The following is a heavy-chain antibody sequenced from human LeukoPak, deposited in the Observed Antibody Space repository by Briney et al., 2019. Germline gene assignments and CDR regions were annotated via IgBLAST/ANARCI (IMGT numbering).Heavy chain of an antibody. D-gene: IGHD4-17*01. CDR3: AREGFLGRLRGGFYYYGMDV. CDR1: GGSFCGYY. V-gene: IGHV4-34*01. Sequence: SETLSLTCAVYGGSFCGYYWSWIRQPPGKGLEWIGEINHSGSTNYNPSLKSRVTISVDTSKNQFSLKLSSVTAADTAVYYCAREGFLGRLRGGFYYYGMDVWGQGTTVTVSS. CDR2: INHSGST. J-gene: IGHJ6*02.